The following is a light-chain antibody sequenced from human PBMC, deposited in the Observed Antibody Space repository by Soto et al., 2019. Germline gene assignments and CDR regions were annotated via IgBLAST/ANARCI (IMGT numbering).Light chain of an antibody. CDR1: SSDVGGYNY. CDR3: RSYVGTNSYV. Sequence: QSVLTQPPSASGSPGQSVTISCTGTSSDVGGYNYVSWYQHHPAKAPKLIIYEVYKRPSGVPDRFSGSKSGNTAALTVSGLQAEEEADYYCRSYVGTNSYVFGTGTKV. V-gene: IGLV2-8*01. J-gene: IGLJ1*01. CDR2: EVY.